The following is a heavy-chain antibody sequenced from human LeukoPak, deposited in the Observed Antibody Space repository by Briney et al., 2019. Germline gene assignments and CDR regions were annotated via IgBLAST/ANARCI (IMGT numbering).Heavy chain of an antibody. D-gene: IGHD1-1*01. J-gene: IGHJ4*02. CDR1: GFTFSSYW. Sequence: GGSLRLSCAASGFTFSSYWMSWVCQAPGKGLEWVANIKQDGSEKYYVDSVKGRFTISRDNTKNSLYLQMNSLGAEDTAVYYCATTRGLDYWGQGTLVTVSS. CDR3: ATTRGLDY. CDR2: IKQDGSEK. V-gene: IGHV3-7*01.